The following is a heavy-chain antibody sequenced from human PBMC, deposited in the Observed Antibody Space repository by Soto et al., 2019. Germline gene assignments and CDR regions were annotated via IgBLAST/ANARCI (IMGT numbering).Heavy chain of an antibody. D-gene: IGHD3-22*01. J-gene: IGHJ4*02. CDR2: IYYSGST. CDR3: ARDSSGYHMTIDY. V-gene: IGHV4-59*01. Sequence: SETLSLTCTVSGGSISSYYWSWIRQPPGKGLEWIGHIYYSGSTNYNPSLKSRVTISVDTSKNQFSLKLSSVTAADTAVYYCARDSSGYHMTIDYWGQGTLVTVSS. CDR1: GGSISSYY.